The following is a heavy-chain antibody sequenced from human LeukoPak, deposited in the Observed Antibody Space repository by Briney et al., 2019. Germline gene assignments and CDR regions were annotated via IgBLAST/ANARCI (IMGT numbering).Heavy chain of an antibody. D-gene: IGHD6-19*01. CDR1: GFTFSSYE. Sequence: GGSLRLSCAASGFTFSSYEMNWVRQAPGKGLEWVSYISSSGSTIYYADSVKGRFTISRDNAKNSLYLQMNSLRAEDTAVYYCARDGWGGYPDHWGQGTLVTVSS. CDR3: ARDGWGGYPDH. V-gene: IGHV3-48*03. CDR2: ISSSGSTI. J-gene: IGHJ4*02.